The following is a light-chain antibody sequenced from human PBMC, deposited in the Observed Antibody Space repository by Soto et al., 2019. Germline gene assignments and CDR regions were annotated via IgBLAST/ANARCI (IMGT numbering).Light chain of an antibody. Sequence: QAALTQPASVSGSRGQSLTISCTGTSSDVGGYNYVSWYPQHPGTAPKLMIYDVSNRPSGVSNRFSGSKSGNTASLTISGLQAEDEADYDCSSYTSSSTVVFGGGTKLTVL. CDR3: SSYTSSSTVV. J-gene: IGLJ2*01. V-gene: IGLV2-14*03. CDR2: DVS. CDR1: SSDVGGYNY.